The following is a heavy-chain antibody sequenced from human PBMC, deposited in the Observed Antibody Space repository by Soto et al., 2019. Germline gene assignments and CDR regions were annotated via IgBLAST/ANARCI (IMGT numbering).Heavy chain of an antibody. V-gene: IGHV3-23*01. CDR1: GFTFSSYA. CDR2: ISGSGGST. Sequence: GGSLRLSCAASGFTFSSYAMSWVRQAPGKGLEWVSAISGSGGSTYYADSVKGRFTISRDNSKNTLYLQMNSLRAEDTAVYYCATRYGDYIEYFQHGGQGTLVTVSS. D-gene: IGHD4-17*01. CDR3: ATRYGDYIEYFQH. J-gene: IGHJ1*01.